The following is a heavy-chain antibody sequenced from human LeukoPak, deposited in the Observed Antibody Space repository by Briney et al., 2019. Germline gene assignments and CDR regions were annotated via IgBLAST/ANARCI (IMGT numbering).Heavy chain of an antibody. CDR2: IYSGGST. CDR1: GFTVSSNY. CDR3: ARAAATRYYFDY. D-gene: IGHD2-2*01. Sequence: PGGSLRLSCAASGFTVSSNYMSWVRQAPGKGLEWVSVIYSGGSTYYADSVKGRFTISRDNSKNTLYLQMNSLRAEDTAVYYCARAAATRYYFDYWGQGTLVTVSS. J-gene: IGHJ4*02. V-gene: IGHV3-66*01.